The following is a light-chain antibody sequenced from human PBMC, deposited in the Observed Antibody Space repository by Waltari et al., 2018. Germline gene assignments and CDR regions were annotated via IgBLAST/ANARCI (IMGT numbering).Light chain of an antibody. CDR3: LQYSSSPWT. J-gene: IGKJ1*01. V-gene: IGKV1-12*01. Sequence: DIQMTQSPSSLSASVGDTVTITCRASQSISSWLAWYQQKPGKAPKLLIYKASSLQSGVPSRFSGSGSGTDFTLLISSLQPEDFATYYCLQYSSSPWTFGQGTKVEIK. CDR2: KAS. CDR1: QSISSW.